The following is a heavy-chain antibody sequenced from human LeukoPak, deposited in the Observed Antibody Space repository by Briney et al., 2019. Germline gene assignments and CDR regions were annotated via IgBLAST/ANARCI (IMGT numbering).Heavy chain of an antibody. CDR2: IKQDGSER. Sequence: GGSLRLSCAASGSTFSSYWMSWVRQAPGKGLEWVANIKQDGSERYYVDSVKGRFTISRDNAKNSLYLQMSSLRAEDTAVYYCARDYGYYGSGSAFDYWGQGTLVTVSS. V-gene: IGHV3-7*01. D-gene: IGHD3-10*01. CDR3: ARDYGYYGSGSAFDY. J-gene: IGHJ4*02. CDR1: GSTFSSYW.